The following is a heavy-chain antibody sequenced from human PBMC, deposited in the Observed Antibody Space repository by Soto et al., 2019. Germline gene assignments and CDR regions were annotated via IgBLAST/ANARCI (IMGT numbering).Heavy chain of an antibody. CDR2: INHSGST. Sequence: QVQLQQWGAGLLKPSETQSLTCAVYGGSFSGYYWSWIRQPPGKGLEWIGEINHSGSTNYNPSLKSRVTISVDTSKNQFSLKLSSVTAADTAVYYCARGWSGWRVWLDYWGQGTLVTVSS. D-gene: IGHD6-19*01. J-gene: IGHJ4*02. V-gene: IGHV4-34*01. CDR1: GGSFSGYY. CDR3: ARGWSGWRVWLDY.